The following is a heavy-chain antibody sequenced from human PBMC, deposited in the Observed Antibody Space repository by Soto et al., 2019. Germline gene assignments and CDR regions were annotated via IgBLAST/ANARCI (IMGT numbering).Heavy chain of an antibody. CDR3: ARDSRLCQYDYGDYDRGLAFDI. V-gene: IGHV4-39*07. CDR2: IYYSGST. CDR1: GGSISSSSYY. Sequence: SETLSLTCTVSGGSISSSSYYWGCIRQPPGKGLEWIGSIYYSGSTYYNPSLKSRVTISVDTSKNQFSLKLSSVTAADTAVYYCARDSRLCQYDYGDYDRGLAFDIWGQGTMVTVSS. D-gene: IGHD4-17*01. J-gene: IGHJ3*02.